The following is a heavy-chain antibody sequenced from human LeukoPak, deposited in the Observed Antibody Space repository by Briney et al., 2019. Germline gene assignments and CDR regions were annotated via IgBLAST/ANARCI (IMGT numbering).Heavy chain of an antibody. V-gene: IGHV3-64D*09. Sequence: PGESLRLSCSASGFTFSSFAMHWVRQAPGKGLEYVAAIRRNGGSTYYADSVKGRFTISRDNSKSTLYLQMSSLRAEDTAVYLCVKDLRSDFMGVLSRYLSYWGQGTLVTVSS. CDR2: IRRNGGST. CDR1: GFTFSSFA. CDR3: VKDLRSDFMGVLSRYLSY. D-gene: IGHD2/OR15-2a*01. J-gene: IGHJ4*02.